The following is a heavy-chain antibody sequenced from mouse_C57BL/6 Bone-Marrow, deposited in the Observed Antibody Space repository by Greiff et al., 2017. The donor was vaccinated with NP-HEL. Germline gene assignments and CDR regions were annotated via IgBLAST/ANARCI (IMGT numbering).Heavy chain of an antibody. D-gene: IGHD2-4*01. CDR3: ARMGLYYDYDVNYYAMDY. V-gene: IGHV3-8*01. CDR1: GYSITSDY. CDR2: ISYSGST. J-gene: IGHJ4*01. Sequence: EVKLQESGPGLAKPSQTLSLTCSVTGYSITSDYWNWIRKFPGNKLEYMGYISYSGSTYYNPSLKSRISITRDTSKNQYYLQLNSVTTEDTATYYCARMGLYYDYDVNYYAMDYWGQGTSVTVSS.